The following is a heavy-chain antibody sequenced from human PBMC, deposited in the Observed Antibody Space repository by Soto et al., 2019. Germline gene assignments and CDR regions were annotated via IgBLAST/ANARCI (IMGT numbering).Heavy chain of an antibody. CDR1: GFSLSTSGMC. D-gene: IGHD1-26*01. J-gene: IGHJ4*02. V-gene: IGHV2-70*01. CDR3: APMGGSYWRVFDY. CDR2: IDWDDDK. Sequence: SGPTLVNPTQTLTLTCTFSGFSLSTSGMCVSWIRQPPGKALEWLALIDWDDDKYYSTSMKTRLTISKDTSKKQALLKMTTMAPLDPARYYCAPMGGSYWRVFDYWRQRTLVTASS.